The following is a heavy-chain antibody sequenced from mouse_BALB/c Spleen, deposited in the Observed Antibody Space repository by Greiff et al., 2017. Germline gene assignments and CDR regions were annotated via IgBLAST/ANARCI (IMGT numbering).Heavy chain of an antibody. J-gene: IGHJ4*01. CDR3: ARNYGSRVYAMDY. CDR1: GFSLTSYG. V-gene: IGHV2-2*02. CDR2: IWSGGST. D-gene: IGHD1-1*01. Sequence: VMLVESGPGLVQPSQSLSITCTVSGFSLTSYGVHWVRQSPGKGLEWLGVIWSGGSTDYNAAFISRLSISKDNSKSQVFFKMNSLQANDTAIYYCARNYGSRVYAMDYWGQGTSVTVSS.